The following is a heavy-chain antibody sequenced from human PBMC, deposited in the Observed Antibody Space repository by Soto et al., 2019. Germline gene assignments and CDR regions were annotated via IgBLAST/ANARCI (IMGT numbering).Heavy chain of an antibody. CDR2: ISSSGSTI. D-gene: IGHD6-19*01. Sequence: PGGSLRLSCAASGFTFSDYYMSWIRQAPGKGPEWVSYISSSGSTIYYADSVKGRFTISRDNAKNSLYLQMNSLRAEDTAVYCCARGLAVAGTREYYYYGMDVWGQGTTVTVSS. J-gene: IGHJ6*02. V-gene: IGHV3-11*01. CDR3: ARGLAVAGTREYYYYGMDV. CDR1: GFTFSDYY.